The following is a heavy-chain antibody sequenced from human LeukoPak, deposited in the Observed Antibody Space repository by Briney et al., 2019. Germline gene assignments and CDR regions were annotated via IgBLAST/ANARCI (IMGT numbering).Heavy chain of an antibody. D-gene: IGHD1-26*01. CDR2: INHGGST. V-gene: IGHV4-34*01. CDR1: GGSFSDYY. CDR3: ARHSVTYYDFDY. Sequence: SETLSLTCVVYGGSFSDYYWSWIRQPPGKGLEWIGEINHGGSTNYNPSLKSRVTMSVDTSKNQFSLKLSSVTAADTAVYYCARHSVTYYDFDYWGQGTLVTVSS. J-gene: IGHJ4*02.